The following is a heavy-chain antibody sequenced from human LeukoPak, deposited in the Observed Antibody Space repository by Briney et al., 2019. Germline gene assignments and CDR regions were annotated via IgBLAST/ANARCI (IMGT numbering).Heavy chain of an antibody. Sequence: GRSPRLSCAASGFTFDDYAMHWVRQAPGKGLEWVSGISWNSSSIGYADSVKGRFTISRDNAKNSLYLQMNSLRAEDTALYYCAKDHSPTGYSSGCNDYWGQGTLVTVSS. CDR3: AKDHSPTGYSSGCNDY. V-gene: IGHV3-9*01. CDR1: GFTFDDYA. J-gene: IGHJ4*02. CDR2: ISWNSSSI. D-gene: IGHD6-19*01.